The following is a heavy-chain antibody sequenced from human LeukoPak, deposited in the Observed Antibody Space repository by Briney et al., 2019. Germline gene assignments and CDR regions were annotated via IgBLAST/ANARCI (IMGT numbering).Heavy chain of an antibody. V-gene: IGHV4-39*01. CDR2: VYYSGTT. CDR3: ARQYYDSSGYYPWYFDY. Sequence: SETLSLICTVSGGSFSISNYYWGWIRQPPGKGLEWIGGVYYSGTTYYNQSLKSRVTISADTSKKQFSLRLTSVTAADTAVYYCARQYYDSSGYYPWYFDYWGQGTLVTVSS. D-gene: IGHD3-22*01. CDR1: GGSFSISNYY. J-gene: IGHJ4*02.